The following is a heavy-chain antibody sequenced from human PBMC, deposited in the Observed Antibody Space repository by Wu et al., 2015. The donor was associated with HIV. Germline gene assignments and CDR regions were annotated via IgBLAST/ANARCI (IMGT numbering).Heavy chain of an antibody. CDR1: GYTFSTSN. CDR3: ARDPNFVVATMFDY. J-gene: IGHJ4*02. CDR2: ISGYNGNT. V-gene: IGHV1-18*01. Sequence: QVQLVQSAAEVKKPGASVEVSCKSSGYTFSTSNIHWVRQAPGQGLEWMGWISGYNGNTDYAQKFQGRVILTMDTATSTAYMEVRSLRSDDTAVYYCARDPNFVVATMFDYWGQGTLITVSS. D-gene: IGHD2-21*02.